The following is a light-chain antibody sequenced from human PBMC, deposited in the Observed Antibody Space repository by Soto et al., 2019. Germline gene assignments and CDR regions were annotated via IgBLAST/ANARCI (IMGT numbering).Light chain of an antibody. J-gene: IGKJ1*01. CDR1: QSVSSN. Sequence: DIVMTQSPDSLAVSLGERATLSCRASQSVSSNLAWYQQKPGQAPRLLIYGASTRATGIPARLSGSGSGTEFTLTISSLQSEDFAVYYCQQGWTFGQGTKVDIK. CDR2: GAS. CDR3: QQGWT. V-gene: IGKV3-15*01.